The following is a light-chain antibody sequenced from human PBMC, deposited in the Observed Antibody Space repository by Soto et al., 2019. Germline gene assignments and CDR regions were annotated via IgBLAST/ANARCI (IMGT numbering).Light chain of an antibody. Sequence: QSVLTQPASVSGSPGQSITISCTGTSSDVGGYNYVSWYQQHPGKAPKLMIYEVSNRPSGVSNRFSGSKSGNTASLTISGPRVGDEADYYCSSYTSSPTHVFGPGPKLPAL. CDR1: SSDVGGYNY. CDR2: EVS. CDR3: SSYTSSPTHV. V-gene: IGLV2-14*01. J-gene: IGLJ1*01.